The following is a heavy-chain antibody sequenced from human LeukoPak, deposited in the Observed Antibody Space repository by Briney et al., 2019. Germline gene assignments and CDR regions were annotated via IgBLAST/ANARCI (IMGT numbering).Heavy chain of an antibody. CDR2: INPNSGDT. CDR1: GFTFTDYY. V-gene: IGHV1-2*02. Sequence: ASVKVSCKASGFTFTDYYLHWVRQAPGQGLEWVGWINPNSGDTNYAQKFQGRVTMTTDTSISTAYMEVRSLRSDDTAVFYCARVDILTGYYFFDSWGQGTLVTVSS. D-gene: IGHD3-9*01. CDR3: ARVDILTGYYFFDS. J-gene: IGHJ4*02.